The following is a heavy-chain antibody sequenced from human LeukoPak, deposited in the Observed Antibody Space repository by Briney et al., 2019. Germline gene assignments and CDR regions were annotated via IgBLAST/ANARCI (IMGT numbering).Heavy chain of an antibody. CDR2: ISGSGGST. D-gene: IGHD2-2*02. CDR3: AKDHCSSTSCYIPLDY. J-gene: IGHJ4*02. Sequence: GGSLRLSCAASGFTFSSYAMSWVRQAPGKGLEWVSAISGSGGSTYYADSVKGRFTISRDNSKNTLYLQMNSLRAEDTAVYYCAKDHCSSTSCYIPLDYWGQGTLVTVSS. CDR1: GFTFSSYA. V-gene: IGHV3-23*01.